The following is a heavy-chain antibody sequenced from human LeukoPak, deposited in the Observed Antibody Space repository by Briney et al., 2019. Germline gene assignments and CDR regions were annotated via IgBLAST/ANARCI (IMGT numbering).Heavy chain of an antibody. D-gene: IGHD3-10*01. J-gene: IGHJ4*02. CDR2: IKSKTKTDGGTT. CDR1: GFTLSKVW. V-gene: IGHV3-15*01. Sequence: SGGSLRLSCAASGFTLSKVWMSWVRQAPGKGLEWVGRIKSKTKTDGGTTDYAAPVKGRFTVSRDDSKNTLYLQMNSLKTEDTGVYYCTTDDSGVGNDWGQRTLVTVPS. CDR3: TTDDSGVGND.